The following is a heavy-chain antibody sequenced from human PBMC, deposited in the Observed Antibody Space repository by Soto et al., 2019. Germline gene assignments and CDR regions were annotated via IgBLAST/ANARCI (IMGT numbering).Heavy chain of an antibody. CDR1: GYTFTSYA. Sequence: GASVKVSCKASGYTFTSYAMHWVRQAPGQRLEWMGWINAGNGNTKYSQKFQGRVTITRDTSASTAYMELSSLRSEDTAVYYCARAFRPLFGELILANWFDSWGQGTLVTVSS. D-gene: IGHD3-10*02. V-gene: IGHV1-3*01. CDR3: ARAFRPLFGELILANWFDS. CDR2: INAGNGNT. J-gene: IGHJ5*01.